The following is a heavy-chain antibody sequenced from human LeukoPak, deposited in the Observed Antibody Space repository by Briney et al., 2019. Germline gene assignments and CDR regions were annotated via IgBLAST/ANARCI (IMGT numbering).Heavy chain of an antibody. Sequence: GASVKVSCKASGYTFTSYVIHWVRQAPGQRLEWMGWINAGNGNTKYSQEFQDRVTITRDTSASTVYMELSSLRSGDMAVYYCARDMESSCGGDCYHVYYMDVWGKGTTVTVSS. D-gene: IGHD2-21*02. CDR2: INAGNGNT. CDR3: ARDMESSCGGDCYHVYYMDV. V-gene: IGHV1-3*03. CDR1: GYTFTSYV. J-gene: IGHJ6*03.